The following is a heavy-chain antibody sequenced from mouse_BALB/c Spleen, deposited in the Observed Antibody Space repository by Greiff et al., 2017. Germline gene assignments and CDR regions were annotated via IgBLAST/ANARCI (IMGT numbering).Heavy chain of an antibody. CDR2: ISSGGSYT. CDR1: GFTFSSYA. V-gene: IGHV5-9-4*01. Sequence: EVKLMESGGGLVKPGGSLKLSCAASGFTFSSYAMSWVRQSPEKRLEWVAEISSGGSYTYYPDTVTGRFTISRDNAKNTLYLEMSSLRSEDTAMYYCARGGGYYDYDEGGFDYWGQGTTLTVSS. J-gene: IGHJ2*01. CDR3: ARGGGYYDYDEGGFDY. D-gene: IGHD2-4*01.